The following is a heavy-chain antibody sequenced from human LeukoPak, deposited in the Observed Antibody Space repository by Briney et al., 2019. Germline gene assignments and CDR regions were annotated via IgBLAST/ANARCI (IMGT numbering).Heavy chain of an antibody. J-gene: IGHJ4*02. D-gene: IGHD6-13*01. CDR1: GVSISNFY. CDR2: IYYSRST. V-gene: IGHV4-59*12. CDR3: ARDLGIAAAEN. Sequence: SETLSLTCTVSGVSISNFYWNWIRQPPGKRLEWIGYIYYSRSTNYNPSLKSRVTISVDTSKNQFSLKLSSVTAADTAVYYCARDLGIAAAENWGQGTLVTVSS.